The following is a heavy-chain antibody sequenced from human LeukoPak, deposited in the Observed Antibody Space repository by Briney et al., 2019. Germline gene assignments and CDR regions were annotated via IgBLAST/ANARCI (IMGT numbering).Heavy chain of an antibody. V-gene: IGHV3-21*01. Sequence: GGSLRLSCAASGFTFSRYTMKGVRQARGKGGEGVLSITSGSTYIYYADSVKGRFPISRDNPQNPLHLQLNALRAEDTAVYYCPRRYMSITPHWFDPWGQGTLVTVSS. CDR2: ITSGSTYI. CDR1: GFTFSRYT. D-gene: IGHD5-18*01. CDR3: PRRYMSITPHWFDP. J-gene: IGHJ5*02.